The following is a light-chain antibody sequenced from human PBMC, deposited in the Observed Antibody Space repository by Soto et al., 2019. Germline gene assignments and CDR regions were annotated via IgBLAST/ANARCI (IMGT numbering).Light chain of an antibody. V-gene: IGKV1-5*01. CDR3: QQYNSYPGT. CDR1: QSISSW. J-gene: IGKJ1*01. Sequence: DIQMTQSPSTLSASVGDRVTITCRASQSISSWLAWYQQKPGKAPKLLIYDASSLESGDTSRFSGSGSGTEFTLTISSLQPDDFATYYCQQYNSYPGTFGQGTKGEIK. CDR2: DAS.